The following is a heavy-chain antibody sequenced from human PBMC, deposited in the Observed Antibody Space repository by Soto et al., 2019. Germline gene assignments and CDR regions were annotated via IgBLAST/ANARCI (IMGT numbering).Heavy chain of an antibody. Sequence: EVQLVESGGDLVQPGGPLRLSCAASGFTVNYNYMSWVRQVPGKGLDWVSIIYSGGDTHYADSVKGRFTISRDTSKNMLYLQMDSLRVEDTAVYYCATSPRSSLSTYFDNWGQGTLVSVSS. V-gene: IGHV3-66*01. CDR2: IYSGGDT. CDR1: GFTVNYNY. D-gene: IGHD6-13*01. CDR3: ATSPRSSLSTYFDN. J-gene: IGHJ4*02.